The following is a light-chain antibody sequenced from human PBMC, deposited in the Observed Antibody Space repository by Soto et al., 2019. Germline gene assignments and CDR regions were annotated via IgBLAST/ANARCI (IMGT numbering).Light chain of an antibody. CDR3: CSYAGSSTVV. V-gene: IGLV2-23*02. CDR1: SSDVGNYDL. CDR2: EVN. Sequence: QSASVSGSPGQSITISCTGTSSDVGNYDLVSWYQHLPGKPPKLMIYEVNKRPSGISNRFSASKSGNTASLTISGLQAEDEADYYCCSYAGSSTVVFGGGTKLTVL. J-gene: IGLJ2*01.